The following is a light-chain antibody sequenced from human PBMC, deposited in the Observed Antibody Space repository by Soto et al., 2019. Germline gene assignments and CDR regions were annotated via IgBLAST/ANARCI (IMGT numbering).Light chain of an antibody. CDR1: SSNIGGNT. CDR2: TNN. Sequence: QSVLTQPPSASGAPGQRVTISCSGGSSNIGGNTVNWYQQLPGTAPKLLIHTNNERPSGVPDRFSGSKSGTSASLAITGLQSEDEADYYCSAWDDSLNGHVVFGGGTKLTVL. CDR3: SAWDDSLNGHVV. V-gene: IGLV1-44*01. J-gene: IGLJ2*01.